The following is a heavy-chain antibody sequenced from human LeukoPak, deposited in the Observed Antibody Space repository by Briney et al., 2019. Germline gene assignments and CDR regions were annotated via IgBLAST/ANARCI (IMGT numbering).Heavy chain of an antibody. CDR2: INHSGST. J-gene: IGHJ4*02. V-gene: IGHV4-34*01. Sequence: SETLSLTCAVYGGSFSGYYWSWIRQPPGKGLEWIGEINHSGSTNYNPSLKSRVTISVDTSKNQFSLKLSSVTAADMAVYYCARAPEDYYGSGSGGLDYWGQGTLVTVSP. CDR3: ARAPEDYYGSGSGGLDY. CDR1: GGSFSGYY. D-gene: IGHD3-10*01.